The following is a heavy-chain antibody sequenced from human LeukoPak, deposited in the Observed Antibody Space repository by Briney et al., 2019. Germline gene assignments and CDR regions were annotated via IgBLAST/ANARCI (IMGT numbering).Heavy chain of an antibody. J-gene: IGHJ4*02. CDR1: GFTFSSYA. CDR3: AKEEGGIAAH. D-gene: IGHD6-13*01. V-gene: IGHV3-30-3*01. Sequence: GGSLRLSCAASGFTFSSYAMHWVRQAPGKGLEWVAVISYDGSNKYYADSVKGRLTISRDNSKNTLYLQMNSLRAEDTAVYYCAKEEGGIAAHWGQGTLVTVSS. CDR2: ISYDGSNK.